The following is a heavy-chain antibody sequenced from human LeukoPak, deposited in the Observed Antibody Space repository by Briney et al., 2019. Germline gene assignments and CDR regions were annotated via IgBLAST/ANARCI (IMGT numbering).Heavy chain of an antibody. J-gene: IGHJ4*02. Sequence: GGSLRLSCAASGFTFSSYGMHWVRQAPGKGLEWVAVISYDGSNKNYADSVKGRFTISRDNSKNTLYLQMNSLRAEDTAVYYCAKEAMYYYDSSGYSHFDYWGQGTLVTVSS. CDR2: ISYDGSNK. CDR3: AKEAMYYYDSSGYSHFDY. CDR1: GFTFSSYG. V-gene: IGHV3-30*12. D-gene: IGHD3-22*01.